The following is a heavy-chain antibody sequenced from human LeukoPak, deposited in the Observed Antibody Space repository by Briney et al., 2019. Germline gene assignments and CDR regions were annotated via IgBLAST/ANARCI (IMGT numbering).Heavy chain of an antibody. V-gene: IGHV3-11*01. CDR3: ASDAPRGYSYGLYYYYGMDV. CDR2: ISSSGSTI. D-gene: IGHD5-18*01. Sequence: KSGGSLRLSCAASGFTFSDYYMSWIRQAPGKGLEWVSYISSSGSTIYYADSVKGRFTISRDNAKNSLYLQMNSLRAEDTAVYYCASDAPRGYSYGLYYYYGMDVWGQGTTVTVSS. CDR1: GFTFSDYY. J-gene: IGHJ6*02.